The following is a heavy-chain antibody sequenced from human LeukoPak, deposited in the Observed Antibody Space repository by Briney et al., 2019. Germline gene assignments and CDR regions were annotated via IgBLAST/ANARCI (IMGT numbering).Heavy chain of an antibody. D-gene: IGHD2-2*02. CDR3: ATDLAYCSTTSCHIPDY. CDR2: FDPEDGET. CDR1: GYTVTELS. J-gene: IGHJ4*02. V-gene: IGHV1-24*01. Sequence: ASVKVSCKVSGYTVTELSMHWVRQAPGKGLEWMGGFDPEDGETIYAQKFQGRATMTEDTSTDTAYMELSSLRSEDTAVYYCATDLAYCSTTSCHIPDYWGQGTLVTVSS.